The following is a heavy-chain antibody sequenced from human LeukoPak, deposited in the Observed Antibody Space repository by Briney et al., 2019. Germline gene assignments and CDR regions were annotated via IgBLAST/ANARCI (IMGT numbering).Heavy chain of an antibody. CDR3: ARLVSTTAYYFDY. CDR2: IYYSGST. CDR1: GGSISSYY. Sequence: SETLSLTCTVSGGSISSYYWSWIRQPPGKGLEWIGYIYYSGSTNYNPSLKSRVTISVDTSKNQLSLKLSSVTAADTAVYYCARLVSTTAYYFDYWGQGTLVTVSS. V-gene: IGHV4-59*01. D-gene: IGHD4-17*01. J-gene: IGHJ4*02.